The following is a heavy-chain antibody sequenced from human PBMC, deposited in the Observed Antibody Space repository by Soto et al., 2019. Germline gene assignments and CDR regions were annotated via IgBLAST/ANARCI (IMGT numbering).Heavy chain of an antibody. D-gene: IGHD2-2*01. CDR1: GYTFSGYY. V-gene: IGHV1-2*02. CDR3: VRDAPSHQSFFDL. Sequence: ASVKVSCKASGYTFSGYYIHWLRQAPGQGLEWMGWINPNSGGTNYAQKFQGRVTMTRDKSITTVYMELSRLRSDDTAVYFCVRDAPSHQSFFDLWGPGTLVTVSS. CDR2: INPNSGGT. J-gene: IGHJ4*02.